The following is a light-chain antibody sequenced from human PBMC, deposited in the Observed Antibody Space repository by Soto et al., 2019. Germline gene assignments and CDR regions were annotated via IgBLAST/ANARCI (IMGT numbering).Light chain of an antibody. CDR1: SSNIGSNY. J-gene: IGLJ2*01. V-gene: IGLV1-47*01. CDR2: RNN. Sequence: QSLLTQPPSSSGTPGQRITISCSGSSSNIGSNYVYWYQQLPGTAPKLLIYRNNQRPSGVPDRFSGSKSGTSASLAISGLRSEDEADYYCAPWDDSLSGLVFGGGSKVTVL. CDR3: APWDDSLSGLV.